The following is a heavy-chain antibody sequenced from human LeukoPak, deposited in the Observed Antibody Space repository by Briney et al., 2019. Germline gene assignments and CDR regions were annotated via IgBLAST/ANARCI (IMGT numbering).Heavy chain of an antibody. J-gene: IGHJ5*01. V-gene: IGHV4-39*02. D-gene: IGHD1-1*01. CDR2: IHYSGST. Sequence: PSETLSLTCTVSGGSISSSSYYWGWIRQPPGKGLEWIGSIHYSGSTYNNPSLESRLTISVDTSNNRFSLKLKSVTAADTAVFYCARVTTGSTTLDSWGQGILVTVSS. CDR3: ARVTTGSTTLDS. CDR1: GGSISSSSYY.